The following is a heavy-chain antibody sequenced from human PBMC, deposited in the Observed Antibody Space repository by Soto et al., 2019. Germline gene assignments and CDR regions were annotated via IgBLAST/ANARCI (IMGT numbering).Heavy chain of an antibody. CDR2: VGDNGDVK. CDR3: XXXXXXXXXXXDL. CDR1: GFTFRSYG. Sequence: QVQLVESGGGVVQPGQSLGLSCAASGFTFRSYGMHWVRQAPGKGLEWLAVVGDNGDVKVYRDSVKGRFITSRDNSKETVYLQMNSLXXXXXXXXXXXXXXXXXXXXXDLWGRGTLV. V-gene: IGHV3-30*03. J-gene: IGHJ2*01.